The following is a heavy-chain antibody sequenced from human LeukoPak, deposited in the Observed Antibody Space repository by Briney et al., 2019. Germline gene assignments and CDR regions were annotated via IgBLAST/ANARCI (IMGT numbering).Heavy chain of an antibody. D-gene: IGHD2-15*01. V-gene: IGHV3-53*01. CDR1: GFTVSSSY. CDR3: TRDLNSGGSC. CDR2: IHSGGKT. Sequence: GGSLRLSCVASGFTVSSSYMSWVRQAPGKGLEWVSVIHSGGKTYYADSVKGRFSISRDNSKNTLYLQMNSLRAQDTAVYYCTRDLNSGGSCWGQGALVTVSS. J-gene: IGHJ4*02.